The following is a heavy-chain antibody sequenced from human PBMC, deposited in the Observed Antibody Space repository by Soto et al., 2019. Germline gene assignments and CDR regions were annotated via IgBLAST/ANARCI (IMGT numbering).Heavy chain of an antibody. CDR2: IYYSGST. CDR1: GGSISSGGYY. Sequence: HVQLQESGPGLVKPSQTLSLTCTVSGGSISSGGYYWSWIRQHPGKGLEWIGYIYYSGSTYYNPSRQRLVTISVDTSKNQFSLKLSSVTAADTAVYYCARDGGTTVVNRGDYYGMDVWGQGTTVTVSS. J-gene: IGHJ6*02. V-gene: IGHV4-31*01. D-gene: IGHD4-17*01. CDR3: ARDGGTTVVNRGDYYGMDV.